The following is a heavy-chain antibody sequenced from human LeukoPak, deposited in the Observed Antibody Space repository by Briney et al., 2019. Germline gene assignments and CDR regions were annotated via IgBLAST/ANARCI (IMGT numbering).Heavy chain of an antibody. CDR1: GGTFSNYA. Sequence: ASVKVSCKASGGTFSNYAINWVRQAPGQGLEWMGWISAYNGNTNYAQKLQGRVTMTTDTSTSTAYMELRSLRSDDTAVYYCARRIVGATWFDPWGQGTLVTVSS. CDR3: ARRIVGATWFDP. D-gene: IGHD1-26*01. V-gene: IGHV1-18*01. CDR2: ISAYNGNT. J-gene: IGHJ5*02.